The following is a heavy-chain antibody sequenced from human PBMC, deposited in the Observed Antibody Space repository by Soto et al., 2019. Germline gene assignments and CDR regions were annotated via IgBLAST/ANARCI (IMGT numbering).Heavy chain of an antibody. CDR2: ISAYNGNT. J-gene: IGHJ4*02. CDR3: ARERAAAGRYYFDY. D-gene: IGHD6-13*01. CDR1: GYTFTNFG. Sequence: ASVKVSCKASGYTFTNFGISWVRQAPGQGLEWMGWISAYNGNTNYAQNFQGRVTMTTDTSTSTAYMELRSLRSDDTAVYYCARERAAAGRYYFDYWGQGTLVTV. V-gene: IGHV1-18*01.